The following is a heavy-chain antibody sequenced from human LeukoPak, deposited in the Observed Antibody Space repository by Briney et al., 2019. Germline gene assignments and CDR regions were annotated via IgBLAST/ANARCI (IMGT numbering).Heavy chain of an antibody. CDR2: IYHSGST. V-gene: IGHV4-59*12. Sequence: SETLSLTCTVSGGSISSYYWSWIRQPPGKGLEWIGEIYHSGSTNYNPSLKSRVTISVDKSKNQFSLKLSSVTAADTAVYYCASLFSSSSPFDYWGQGTLVTVSS. J-gene: IGHJ4*02. CDR1: GGSISSYY. D-gene: IGHD6-6*01. CDR3: ASLFSSSSPFDY.